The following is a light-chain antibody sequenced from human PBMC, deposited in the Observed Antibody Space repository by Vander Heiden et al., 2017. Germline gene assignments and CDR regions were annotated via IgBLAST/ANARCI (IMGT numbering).Light chain of an antibody. CDR2: WAS. J-gene: IGKJ2*01. Sequence: DIVMTQPPDSLAVSLGERATINCKSSQSVLYSSNNKNYLAWYQQKPGQPPKLLIYWASTRESGVPDRFSGSGSGTDFTLTISSLQAEDAAVYYCQQDDSTPYTFGQGTKLEIK. CDR1: QSVLYSSNNKNY. CDR3: QQDDSTPYT. V-gene: IGKV4-1*01.